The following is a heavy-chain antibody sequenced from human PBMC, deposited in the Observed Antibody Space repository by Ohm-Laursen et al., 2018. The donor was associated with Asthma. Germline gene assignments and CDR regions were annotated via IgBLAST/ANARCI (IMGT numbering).Heavy chain of an antibody. V-gene: IGHV3-7*01. J-gene: IGHJ4*02. D-gene: IGHD6-19*01. Sequence: SLRLSCAASGVAFTDSWMSWVRQLPGGSLEWVAKINPLGYEKYYMDSVRGRFTISRDNSKNTLYLQMNSLRPDDTAVYYCAKDDSSAWTHFDYWGQGTLVTVSS. CDR3: AKDDSSAWTHFDY. CDR1: GVAFTDSW. CDR2: INPLGYEK.